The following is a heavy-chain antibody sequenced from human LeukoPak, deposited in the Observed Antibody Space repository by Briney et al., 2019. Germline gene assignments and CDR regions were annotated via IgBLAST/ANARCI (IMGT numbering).Heavy chain of an antibody. J-gene: IGHJ4*02. CDR3: ARNQRDNWNYDFYFDY. D-gene: IGHD1-7*01. CDR1: GFAFSSYW. V-gene: IGHV3-7*01. Sequence: GGSLRLSCAASGFAFSSYWMSWVRQVPGKMLEWVANIKQDGSDKYYVDSVKGRFTISRDITQKSLYLQMNSLRVEDTAMYYCARNQRDNWNYDFYFDYWGLGTLVTVSS. CDR2: IKQDGSDK.